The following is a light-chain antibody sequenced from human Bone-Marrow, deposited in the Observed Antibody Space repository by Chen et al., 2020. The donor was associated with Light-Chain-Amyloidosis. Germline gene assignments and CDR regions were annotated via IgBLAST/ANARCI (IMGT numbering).Light chain of an antibody. V-gene: IGLV3-21*02. Sequence: SYVLTQPSSVSVAPGQTATIACGGNNIGYTSVHWYQQTPGQAPLLVVSDDSDRPSGIPERLSGSNSGNTATLTISSVASGDDADYYCPVWDSIRDRPVVGGGTKLPVL. CDR2: DDS. J-gene: IGLJ3*02. CDR1: NIGYTS. CDR3: PVWDSIRDRPV.